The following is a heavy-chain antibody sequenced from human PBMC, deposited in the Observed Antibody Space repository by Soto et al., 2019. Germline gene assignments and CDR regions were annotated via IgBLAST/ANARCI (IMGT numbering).Heavy chain of an antibody. V-gene: IGHV3-23*01. D-gene: IGHD2-8*01. CDR2: ISGSGSST. CDR1: GFTFSSYW. CDR3: AKDHPHDVVPFDY. Sequence: PGGSLRLSCAASGFTFSSYWMHWVRQAPGKGLEWVSAISGSGSSTCYADSVKGRFTISRDNSKNTLYLQMNSLRAGDTAVYYCAKDHPHDVVPFDYLGQGTLVTVSS. J-gene: IGHJ4*02.